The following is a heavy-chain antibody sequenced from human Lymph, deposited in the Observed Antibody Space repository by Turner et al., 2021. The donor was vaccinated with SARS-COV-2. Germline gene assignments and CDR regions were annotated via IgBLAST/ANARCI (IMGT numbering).Heavy chain of an antibody. Sequence: QVQLVQSGAEVKKPGASVKVSCKVSGYTLTELSIHWVRQAPGKGLEWMGGFDPEDGETIDAKKFQGRVTMTEDTSTDTAYMELSSLRSEDTAVYYCATLKSNWKILTGRYYFDFWGQGTLVTVSS. D-gene: IGHD1-1*01. J-gene: IGHJ4*02. CDR1: GYTLTELS. CDR3: ATLKSNWKILTGRYYFDF. CDR2: FDPEDGET. V-gene: IGHV1-24*01.